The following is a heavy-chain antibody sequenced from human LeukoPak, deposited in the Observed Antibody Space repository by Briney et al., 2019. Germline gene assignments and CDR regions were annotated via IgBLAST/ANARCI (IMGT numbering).Heavy chain of an antibody. Sequence: VKLSETLSLTCSVSVGSVGSNYWSWVRQPPGKGLEWIGYISYSGDTKYNPSLKSRLIMSVDTSKNQCSLMLTSVTAADTAVYYCARGSGWYPHWGQGTLVTVSS. D-gene: IGHD6-19*01. V-gene: IGHV4-59*02. CDR2: ISYSGDT. CDR1: VGSVGSNY. J-gene: IGHJ1*01. CDR3: ARGSGWYPH.